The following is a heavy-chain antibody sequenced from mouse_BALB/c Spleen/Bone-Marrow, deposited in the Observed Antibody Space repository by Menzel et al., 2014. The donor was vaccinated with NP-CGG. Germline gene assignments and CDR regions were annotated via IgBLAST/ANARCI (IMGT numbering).Heavy chain of an antibody. V-gene: IGHV1S137*01. CDR2: ISTYYGDA. Sequence: QVQLQQSGAELVRPGVSVKISCKGSGYTFTDYAMHWVKHSHAKSLEWIGDISTYYGDASYNQKFKGKASMTVDKSSSTSFMELGRLTAEYSAIYYCASGNYCYAMDYWGQGTSVTVSS. D-gene: IGHD2-1*01. J-gene: IGHJ4*01. CDR3: ASGNYCYAMDY. CDR1: GYTFTDYA.